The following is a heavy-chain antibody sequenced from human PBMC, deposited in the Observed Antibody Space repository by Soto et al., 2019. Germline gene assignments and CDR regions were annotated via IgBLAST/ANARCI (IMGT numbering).Heavy chain of an antibody. CDR3: ARDRSIAVAGKGDYYYYGMDV. D-gene: IGHD6-19*01. Sequence: PSETLSLTCTVSGGSISSGGYYWSWIRQHPGKGLEWIGYIYYSGSTYYNPSLKSRVTISVDTSKNQFSLKLSSVTAADTAVYYCARDRSIAVAGKGDYYYYGMDVWGQGTTVTVSS. CDR1: GGSISSGGYY. CDR2: IYYSGST. V-gene: IGHV4-31*03. J-gene: IGHJ6*02.